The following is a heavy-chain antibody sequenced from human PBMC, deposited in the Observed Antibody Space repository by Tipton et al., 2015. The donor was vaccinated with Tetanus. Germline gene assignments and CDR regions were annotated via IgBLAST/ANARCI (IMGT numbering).Heavy chain of an antibody. CDR3: ARISPIGDCSSTSCYPFDP. CDR2: IYYSGST. CDR1: GGSIRSYY. V-gene: IGHV4-59*01. Sequence: TLSLTCTDSGGSIRSYYWSWIRQPPGKGLEWIGYIYYSGSTNYNPSLKSRVTISVDTSKNQFSLKLSSVTAADTAVYYCARISPIGDCSSTSCYPFDPWGQGTLVTVSS. D-gene: IGHD2-2*01. J-gene: IGHJ5*02.